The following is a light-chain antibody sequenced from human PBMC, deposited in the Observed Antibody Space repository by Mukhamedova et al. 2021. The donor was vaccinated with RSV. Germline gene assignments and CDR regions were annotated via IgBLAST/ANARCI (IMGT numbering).Light chain of an antibody. CDR1: QSVSSY. CDR3: QQRSNWLYS. Sequence: GERATLSCRASQSVSSYLAWYQQKPGQSPRLLIYGASNRATGIPARFSGSGSGTDFTLTISSLEPEDFAVYYCQQRSNWLYSFGQ. J-gene: IGKJ2*03. V-gene: IGKV3-11*01. CDR2: GAS.